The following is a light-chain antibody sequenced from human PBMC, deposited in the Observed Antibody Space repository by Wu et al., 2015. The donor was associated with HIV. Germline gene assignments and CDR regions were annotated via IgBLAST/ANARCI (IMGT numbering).Light chain of an antibody. V-gene: IGKV3D-20*01. CDR3: QQYGSSPRLT. Sequence: EIVLTQSPATLSLSPGERATLSCGASQSVRSSYVAWYQQKPGLAPRLFIYDTSSRATGIPDRFSGSGSGTGFTLTISRLEPEDFAVYYCQQYGSSPRLTFGGGTKVEIK. CDR1: QSVRSSY. J-gene: IGKJ4*01. CDR2: DTS.